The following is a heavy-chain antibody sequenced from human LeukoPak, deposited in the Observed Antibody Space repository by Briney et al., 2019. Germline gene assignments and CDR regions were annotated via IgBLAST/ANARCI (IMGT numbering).Heavy chain of an antibody. V-gene: IGHV3-53*01. J-gene: IGHJ6*03. Sequence: GGSLRLSCAASGFTVSSNYMSWVRQAPGKGLEWVSVIYSGGSTYYADSVKGRFTIARDNSKNTLYLQMNSLRAEDTAVYYCARVDIGDIVLMVYAMDVWGKGTTVTVSS. CDR2: IYSGGST. CDR3: ARVDIGDIVLMVYAMDV. CDR1: GFTVSSNY. D-gene: IGHD2-8*01.